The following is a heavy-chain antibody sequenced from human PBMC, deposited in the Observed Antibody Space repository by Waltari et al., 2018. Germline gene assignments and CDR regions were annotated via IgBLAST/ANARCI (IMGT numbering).Heavy chain of an antibody. V-gene: IGHV3-74*01. CDR1: GFTFSRFG. Sequence: EVQLVESGGGLVQPGGSLRLSCVYSGFTFSRFGMHWVRQAPGKGLVWISRINSEGSSTSSADSVKGRFTISRDNAKNTLYLQMNSLRAEDTAVYYCASARYSGTYYNDYWGQGMLVTVSP. D-gene: IGHD1-26*01. J-gene: IGHJ4*02. CDR2: INSEGSST. CDR3: ASARYSGTYYNDY.